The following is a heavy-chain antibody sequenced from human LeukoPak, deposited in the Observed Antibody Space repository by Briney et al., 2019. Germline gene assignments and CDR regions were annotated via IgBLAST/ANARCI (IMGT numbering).Heavy chain of an antibody. Sequence: PSETLSLTCTVSGGSISSSSYYWGWIRQPPGKGLEWVGSIYYSGSTYYNPSLKSRVTISVDTSKNQFSLKLSSVTAADTAVYYCARHPKITIFGVVKGDWCDPWGQGTLGSVSS. CDR3: ARHPKITIFGVVKGDWCDP. D-gene: IGHD3-3*01. CDR2: IYYSGST. V-gene: IGHV4-39*01. CDR1: GGSISSSSYY. J-gene: IGHJ5*02.